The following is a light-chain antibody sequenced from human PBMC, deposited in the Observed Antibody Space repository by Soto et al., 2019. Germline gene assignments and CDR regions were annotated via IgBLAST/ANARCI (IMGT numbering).Light chain of an antibody. CDR1: ERVSANY. CDR3: QQYGSVPLT. CDR2: GAS. V-gene: IGKV3-20*01. J-gene: IGKJ4*01. Sequence: PGERATLSCRASERVSANYLAWYQQKPGQAPRLLIYGASSRATGVPDRFSGSGSGADFTLTISRLDPEDFAVYFCQQYGSVPLTFGGGTTVEI.